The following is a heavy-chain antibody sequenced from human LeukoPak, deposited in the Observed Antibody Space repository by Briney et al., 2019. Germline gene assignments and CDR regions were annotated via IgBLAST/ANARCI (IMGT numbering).Heavy chain of an antibody. V-gene: IGHV3-21*01. CDR1: GFTFSSYS. CDR3: ARSYSNHLFGMDV. CDR2: ISSSRNYI. D-gene: IGHD4-11*01. Sequence: GGSLRLSCAASGFTFSSYSMNWVRQAPGKGLEWVSYISSSRNYIFYADSVKGRFTISRDNAKNSLYLQMNSLRAEDTAVYYCARSYSNHLFGMDVWGQGTTVTVSS. J-gene: IGHJ6*02.